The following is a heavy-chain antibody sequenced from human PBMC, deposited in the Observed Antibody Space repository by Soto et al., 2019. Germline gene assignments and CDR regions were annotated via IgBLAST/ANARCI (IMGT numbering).Heavy chain of an antibody. J-gene: IGHJ4*02. CDR1: GGTFSSYA. D-gene: IGHD2-21*02. V-gene: IGHV1-69*13. CDR3: AGVVGPPNCGGDCYSYYFDY. Sequence: ASVKVSCKASGGTFSSYAISWVRQAPGQGLEWMGGIIPIFCTANYAQKFQGRVTITADESTSTAYMELRSLRSEDTAVDYCAGVVGPPNCGGDCYSYYFDYWGQGTLVTVSS. CDR2: IIPIFCTA.